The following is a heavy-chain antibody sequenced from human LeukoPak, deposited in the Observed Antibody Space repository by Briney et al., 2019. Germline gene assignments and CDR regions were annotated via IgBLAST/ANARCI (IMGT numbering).Heavy chain of an antibody. V-gene: IGHV3-21*01. D-gene: IGHD6-19*01. CDR2: ISSTSSHI. CDR3: ARGEQWLTSDAIDI. CDR1: GFTFSTYD. Sequence: GGSLRLSCAASGFTFSTYDMIWVRQAPGKGLEWISAISSTSSHIYYADSMKGRFTISRDNAKNSLYLQMNSLRAQDTAVYYCARGEQWLTSDAIDIWSQGTMVTVSS. J-gene: IGHJ3*02.